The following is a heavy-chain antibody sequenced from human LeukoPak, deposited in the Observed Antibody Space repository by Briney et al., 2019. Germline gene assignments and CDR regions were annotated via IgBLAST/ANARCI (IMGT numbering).Heavy chain of an antibody. CDR1: GYTFTSYG. V-gene: IGHV1-18*01. J-gene: IGHJ5*02. CDR3: ARVPLPYCSSTSCYGGWFDP. CDR2: ISAYNGNT. Sequence: ASVKVSCKASGYTFTSYGISWVREAPGQGLEWMGWISAYNGNTNYAQTLQGRVTMTTDTSTSTAYLELRRLRSDDTAVYYCARVPLPYCSSTSCYGGWFDPWGQGTLVTVSS. D-gene: IGHD2-2*01.